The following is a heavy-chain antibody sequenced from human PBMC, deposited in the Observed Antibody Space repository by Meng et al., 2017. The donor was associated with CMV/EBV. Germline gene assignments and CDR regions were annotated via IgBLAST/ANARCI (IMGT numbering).Heavy chain of an antibody. D-gene: IGHD6-6*01. Sequence: GESLKISCAASGFTFSSYGMHWVRQAPGKGLEWVAFIRYDGSNKYYADSVKGRFTISRDNSKNTLYLQMNSLRAEDTAVYYCAKKSSSSSPRQYYFDYWGQGTLVTVSS. CDR3: AKKSSSSSPRQYYFDY. V-gene: IGHV3-30*02. CDR1: GFTFSSYG. J-gene: IGHJ4*02. CDR2: IRYDGSNK.